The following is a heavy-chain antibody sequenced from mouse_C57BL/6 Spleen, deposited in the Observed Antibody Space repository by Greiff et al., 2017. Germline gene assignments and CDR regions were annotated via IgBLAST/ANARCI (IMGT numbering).Heavy chain of an antibody. CDR2: ISNGGGST. J-gene: IGHJ3*01. D-gene: IGHD1-1*01. CDR1: GFTFSDYY. V-gene: IGHV5-12*01. CDR3: ARQGDYGSSSPFAY. Sequence: EVQGVESGGGLVQPGGSLKLSCAASGFTFSDYYMYWVRQTPEKRLEWVAYISNGGGSTYYPDTVKGRFTISRDNAKNTLYLQMSRLKSEDTAMYYCARQGDYGSSSPFAYWGQGTLVTVSA.